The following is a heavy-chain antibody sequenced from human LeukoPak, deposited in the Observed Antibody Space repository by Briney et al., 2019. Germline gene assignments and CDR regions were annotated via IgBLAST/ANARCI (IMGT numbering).Heavy chain of an antibody. CDR2: ISSSSSYT. D-gene: IGHD6-13*01. V-gene: IGHV3-11*05. Sequence: GGSLRLSCTASGFTFSNYAMSWIRQAPGKGLEWVSYISSSSSYTNYADSVKGRFTISRDNAKNSLYLQMNSLRAEDTAVYYCARDDHWGIAAAGVYYGMDVWGQGTTVTVSS. CDR3: ARDDHWGIAAAGVYYGMDV. CDR1: GFTFSNYA. J-gene: IGHJ6*02.